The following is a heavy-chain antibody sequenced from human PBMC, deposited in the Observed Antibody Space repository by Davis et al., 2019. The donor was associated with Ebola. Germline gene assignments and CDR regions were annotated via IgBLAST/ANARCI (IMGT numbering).Heavy chain of an antibody. Sequence: MPSETLSLTCAVYGGSFSGYYWSWIRQHPGKGLEWIGYIYYSGSTNYNPSLKSRVTISVDTSKNQFSLKLSSVTAADTAVYYCARGLLWFGELFYNWFDPWGQGTLVTVSS. V-gene: IGHV4-59*08. D-gene: IGHD3-10*01. CDR2: IYYSGST. CDR1: GGSFSGYY. CDR3: ARGLLWFGELFYNWFDP. J-gene: IGHJ5*02.